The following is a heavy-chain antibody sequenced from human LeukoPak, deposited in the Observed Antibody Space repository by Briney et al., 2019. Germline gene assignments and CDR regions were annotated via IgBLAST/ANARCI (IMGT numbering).Heavy chain of an antibody. D-gene: IGHD3-10*01. V-gene: IGHV1-2*02. CDR3: ARDRVVRGVISSWFDP. CDR1: GYTFTGYY. J-gene: IGHJ5*02. Sequence: ASVKVSCKASGYTFTGYYMHWVRQAPGQGLEWMGWINPNSGGTNYAQKFQGRVTMTRGTSISTAYMELSRLRSDDTAVYYCARDRVVRGVISSWFDPWGQGTLVTVSS. CDR2: INPNSGGT.